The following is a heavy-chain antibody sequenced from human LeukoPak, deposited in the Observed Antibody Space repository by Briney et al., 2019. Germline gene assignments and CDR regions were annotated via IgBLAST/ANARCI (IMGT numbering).Heavy chain of an antibody. D-gene: IGHD4-17*01. V-gene: IGHV1-69*05. Sequence: SVKVSCKASGGTFSSYAISWVRQAPGQGLEWMGGIIPIFGTANYAQKFQGRVTITTDESTSTAYMELSSLRSEDTAVYYCARADYGESNWFDPWARGTLVTVSS. CDR1: GGTFSSYA. CDR2: IIPIFGTA. J-gene: IGHJ5*02. CDR3: ARADYGESNWFDP.